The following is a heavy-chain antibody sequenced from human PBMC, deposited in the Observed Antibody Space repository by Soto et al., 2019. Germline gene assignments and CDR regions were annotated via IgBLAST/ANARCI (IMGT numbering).Heavy chain of an antibody. J-gene: IGHJ4*02. CDR1: GGSVSSGSYY. D-gene: IGHD1-7*01. V-gene: IGHV4-31*03. CDR3: ARHQLELRLLDY. Sequence: PSETLSLTCTVSGGSVSSGSYYWSWIRQHPGRGLEWIGYIYYTGNTYYNPSLKSRLAISVDTSKNQFSLKLTSVTAADTAVYYCARHQLELRLLDYWGQGTLVTVSS. CDR2: IYYTGNT.